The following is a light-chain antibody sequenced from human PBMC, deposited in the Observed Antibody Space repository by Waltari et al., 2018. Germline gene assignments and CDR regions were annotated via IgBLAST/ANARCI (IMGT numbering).Light chain of an antibody. Sequence: DIQMTQYPSSLSASVGDRVSIPCRERQSLNTYLNWYQLRLGTAPNLLSYAAFKLQSRVSPRVSGSGSGTDFTLTISGLQPEDSATYYCHQSYRFPPTLGPGTKLDIK. CDR3: HQSYRFPPT. CDR2: AAF. J-gene: IGKJ3*01. V-gene: IGKV1-39*01. CDR1: QSLNTY.